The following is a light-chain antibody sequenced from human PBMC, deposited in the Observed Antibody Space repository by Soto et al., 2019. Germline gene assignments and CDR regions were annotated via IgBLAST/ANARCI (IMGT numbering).Light chain of an antibody. Sequence: DIQMTQSPSSLSASVGDRVTITCRASQSISSYLNWYQQKPGKAPKLLIYAASSLQSGVPSRFSGSGSGTDFTLTFSSLQPEDFATFYCQQSYSTPVFGQGTKLEIK. J-gene: IGKJ2*01. CDR2: AAS. V-gene: IGKV1-39*01. CDR3: QQSYSTPV. CDR1: QSISSY.